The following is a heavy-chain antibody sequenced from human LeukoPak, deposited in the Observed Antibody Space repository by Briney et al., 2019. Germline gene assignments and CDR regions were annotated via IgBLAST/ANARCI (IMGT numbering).Heavy chain of an antibody. D-gene: IGHD3-22*01. CDR3: ARVHLVSDSSGNWFDP. Sequence: SETPSLTCTVSGGSISSGGYSWSWIRQPPGKGLEWIGYIYQSGSTYYNPSLKSRISMSVDRSKNQFSLKLSSVTAADTAIYYCARVHLVSDSSGNWFDPWGQGTLVTVSS. V-gene: IGHV4-30-2*01. CDR1: GGSISSGGYS. J-gene: IGHJ5*02. CDR2: IYQSGST.